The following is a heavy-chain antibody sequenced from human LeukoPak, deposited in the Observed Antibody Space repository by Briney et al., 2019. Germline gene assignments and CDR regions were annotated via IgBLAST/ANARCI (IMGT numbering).Heavy chain of an antibody. CDR3: ARSTVNDYDTTSYYSWSDP. D-gene: IGHD3-22*01. V-gene: IGHV1-18*01. CDR2: ISGYNGNT. Sequence: ASVKVSCKASGGTFSSYAISWVRQAPGQGLEWMGWISGYNGNTHYAQKLQGRVTMTTDTSTSTAFMELRSLRSDDTAVYYCARSTVNDYDTTSYYSWSDPWGQGTLVTVSS. CDR1: GGTFSSYA. J-gene: IGHJ5*02.